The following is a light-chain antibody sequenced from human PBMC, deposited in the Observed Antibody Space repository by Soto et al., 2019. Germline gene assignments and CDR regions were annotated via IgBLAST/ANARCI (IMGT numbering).Light chain of an antibody. V-gene: IGKV3-11*01. J-gene: IGKJ5*01. CDR1: PSVTNY. CDR3: QQRNIWPTVT. Sequence: EILLTQSPATLSLSPGERATLSCGASPSVTNYLAWYQQKPGQAPRLVIYGAFNRATGIPARFSGSGSGTDFTLPISSLETEDFAAYYCQQRNIWPTVTFGQGTRLEIK. CDR2: GAF.